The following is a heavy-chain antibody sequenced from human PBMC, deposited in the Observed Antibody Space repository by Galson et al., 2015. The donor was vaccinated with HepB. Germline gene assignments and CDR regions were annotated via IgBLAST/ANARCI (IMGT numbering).Heavy chain of an antibody. Sequence: SLRLSCAASGFTFSSYAMSWVRQAPGKGLEWVSAISGSGGSIYYADSVKGRFTISRDNSKNTLYLQMNRLRAEDTAVYYCAKWSEYDFWSCLLYGLDVWGQGTLVTVSS. CDR2: ISGSGGSI. J-gene: IGHJ6*02. CDR1: GFTFSSYA. D-gene: IGHD3-3*01. CDR3: AKWSEYDFWSCLLYGLDV. V-gene: IGHV3-23*01.